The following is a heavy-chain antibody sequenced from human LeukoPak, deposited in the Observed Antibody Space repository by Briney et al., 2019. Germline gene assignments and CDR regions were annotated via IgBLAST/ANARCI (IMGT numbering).Heavy chain of an antibody. CDR2: IYHSGST. J-gene: IGHJ2*01. CDR1: GGSISSGGYY. D-gene: IGHD3-22*01. Sequence: SETLSLTCTVSGGSISSGGYYWSWIRQPPGKGLEWIGYIYHSGSTYYNPSLKSRVTISVDTSKNQFSLKLSSVTAADTAVYYCARGGYYYDSSGSGDFDLWGRGTLVTVSS. V-gene: IGHV4-30-2*01. CDR3: ARGGYYYDSSGSGDFDL.